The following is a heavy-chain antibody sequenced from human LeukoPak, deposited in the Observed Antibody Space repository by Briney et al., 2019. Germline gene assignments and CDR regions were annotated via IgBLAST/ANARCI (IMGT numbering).Heavy chain of an antibody. CDR2: ISSSSSYI. CDR1: GFTFTSYS. CDR3: TRSGTRLGTDFDY. V-gene: IGHV3-21*01. J-gene: IGHJ4*02. D-gene: IGHD3-16*01. Sequence: GGSLRLSCAASGFTFTSYSMNWVRQAPGKGLEWVSSISSSSSYIYYADSVKGRFTISRDNAINSLFLYMNSLRVEDTAVYYCTRSGTRLGTDFDYWGQGTLVTVSS.